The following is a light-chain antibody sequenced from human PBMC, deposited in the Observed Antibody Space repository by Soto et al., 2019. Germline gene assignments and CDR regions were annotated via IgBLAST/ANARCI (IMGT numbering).Light chain of an antibody. Sequence: QAVVTQPPSVTGAPVQRVTISCTGSNSNIGAGYDVHWYRQFPGTPPKLLIFGNISRPSGVPDRFSGSKSCTSASLAITGLQAEEEAHYYCHSFDSRLIGLLFGGGTKVTVL. CDR3: HSFDSRLIGLL. J-gene: IGLJ2*01. CDR2: GNI. CDR1: NSNIGAGYD. V-gene: IGLV1-40*01.